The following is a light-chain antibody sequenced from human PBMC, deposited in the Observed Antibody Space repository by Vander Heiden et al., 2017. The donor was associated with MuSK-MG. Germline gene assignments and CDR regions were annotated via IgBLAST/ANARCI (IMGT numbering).Light chain of an antibody. CDR1: QSISSY. V-gene: IGKV1-39*01. CDR3: QQTDSIPFT. CDR2: TAY. J-gene: IGKJ3*01. Sequence: DIQMTQSPSSLSASVGDRVTIPCRASQSISSYLNWYQQKPGKAPRLLLFTAYNLQSGVPSRFSGSGSGTDFTLTISSLQPEDFATYYCQQTDSIPFTFGHGTKVDL.